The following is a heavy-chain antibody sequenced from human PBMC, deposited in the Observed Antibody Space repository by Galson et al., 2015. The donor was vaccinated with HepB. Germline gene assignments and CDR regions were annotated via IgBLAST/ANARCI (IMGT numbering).Heavy chain of an antibody. CDR1: GYTFTSYY. D-gene: IGHD3-22*01. CDR3: ARDSTPTMIVVVTWGYYFDY. CDR2: INPSGGST. J-gene: IGHJ4*02. Sequence: SVKVSCKASGYTFTSYYMHWVRQAPGQGLEWMGIINPSGGSTSYAQKFQGRVTMTRDTSTSTVYMELSSLRSEDTAVYYCARDSTPTMIVVVTWGYYFDYWGQGTLVTVSS. V-gene: IGHV1-46*01.